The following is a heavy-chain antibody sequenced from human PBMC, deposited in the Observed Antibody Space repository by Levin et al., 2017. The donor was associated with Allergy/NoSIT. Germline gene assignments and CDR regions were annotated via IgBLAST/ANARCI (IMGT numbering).Heavy chain of an antibody. CDR1: GGSISSGGYS. CDR3: ARGGDRYLGYFDY. CDR2: IYHSGST. J-gene: IGHJ4*02. D-gene: IGHD3-16*02. V-gene: IGHV4-30-2*01. Sequence: SETLSLTCAVSGGSISSGGYSWSWIRQPPGKGLEWIGYIYHSGSTYYNPSLKSRVTISVDRSKNQFSLKLSSVTAADTAVYYCARGGDRYLGYFDYWGQGTLVTVSS.